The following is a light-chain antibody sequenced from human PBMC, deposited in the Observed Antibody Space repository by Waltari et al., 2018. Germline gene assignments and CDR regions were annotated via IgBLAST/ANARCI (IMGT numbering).Light chain of an antibody. J-gene: IGKJ1*01. CDR1: QSVSSN. CDR2: GAS. CDR3: QQYNNWPRT. V-gene: IGKV3-15*01. Sequence: EIVMTQSPATLSVSPGERATLSCRASQSVSSNLAWYQQKPGQAPRPLIYGASTRATGIPARFSGSGSGTEFTLTSSSLQSEDVAVYYCQQYNNWPRTFGQGTKVEIK.